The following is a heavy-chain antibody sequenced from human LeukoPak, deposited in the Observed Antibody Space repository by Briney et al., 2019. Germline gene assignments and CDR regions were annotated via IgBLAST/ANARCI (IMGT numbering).Heavy chain of an antibody. D-gene: IGHD3-10*01. Sequence: PSQTLTLTCAAYGRSFSGYYWNWIRQPPGKGLEWIGEINHSGSTNYNPSFKSRVTISVDTSNNEFSLNLNSVTAADTAVYYCARRPQYYYGSGSYPNAFDIWGQGTMVTVSS. CDR1: GRSFSGYY. J-gene: IGHJ3*02. CDR3: ARRPQYYYGSGSYPNAFDI. V-gene: IGHV4-34*01. CDR2: INHSGST.